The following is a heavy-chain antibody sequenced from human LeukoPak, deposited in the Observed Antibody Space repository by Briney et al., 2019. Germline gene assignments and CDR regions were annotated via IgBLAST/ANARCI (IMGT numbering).Heavy chain of an antibody. CDR1: GGTFSSYA. CDR2: IIPIFGTA. Sequence: ASVKVSCKASGGTFSSYAISWVRQAPGQGLEWMGGIIPIFGTANYAQKFQGRVTITADESTSTAYMELSSLRSEDTAVYYCARGPVVVVPAAPRGLGAFDIWGQGTMVTVSS. CDR3: ARGPVVVVPAAPRGLGAFDI. D-gene: IGHD2-2*01. V-gene: IGHV1-69*13. J-gene: IGHJ3*02.